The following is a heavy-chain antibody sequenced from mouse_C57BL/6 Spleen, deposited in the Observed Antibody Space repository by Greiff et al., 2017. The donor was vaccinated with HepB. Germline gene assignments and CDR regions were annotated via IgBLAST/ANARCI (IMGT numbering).Heavy chain of an antibody. CDR1: GYSFTGYY. V-gene: IGHV1-42*01. J-gene: IGHJ3*01. CDR3: ARVNDGYYGGFAY. Sequence: EVQLQQSGPELVKPGASVKISCKASGYSFTGYYMNWVKQSPEKSLEWIGEINPSTGGTTYNQKFKAKATLTVDKSSSTAYMQLKSLTSEDSAVYYCARVNDGYYGGFAYWGQGTLVTVSA. D-gene: IGHD2-3*01. CDR2: INPSTGGT.